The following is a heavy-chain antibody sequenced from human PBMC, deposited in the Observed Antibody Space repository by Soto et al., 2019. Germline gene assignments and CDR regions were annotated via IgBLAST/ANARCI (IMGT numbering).Heavy chain of an antibody. CDR1: GGSISSSSYY. Sequence: QLQLQESGPGLVKPSETLSLTCTVSGGSISSSSYYWGWIRQPPGKGLEWIGSISYSGSTYYNPSLKSRVSISVDTSKNQFSLKLSSLTAADTAVYYCARPNIAAAGTVDYRGQGTLVTVSS. D-gene: IGHD6-13*01. J-gene: IGHJ4*02. CDR3: ARPNIAAAGTVDY. CDR2: ISYSGST. V-gene: IGHV4-39*01.